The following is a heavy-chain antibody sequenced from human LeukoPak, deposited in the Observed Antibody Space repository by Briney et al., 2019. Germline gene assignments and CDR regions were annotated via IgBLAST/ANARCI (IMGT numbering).Heavy chain of an antibody. CDR3: AKDFVVVPGNVNYFDY. Sequence: GGSLRLSCAASGFTFSSYAMSWVRQAPGKGLEWVSAISGNGGSTYYADSVKGRFTVSRDNSKNTLYVQMKSLRAEDTAVYYCAKDFVVVPGNVNYFDYWGQGTLVTVSS. D-gene: IGHD2-21*02. J-gene: IGHJ4*02. CDR1: GFTFSSYA. CDR2: ISGNGGST. V-gene: IGHV3-23*01.